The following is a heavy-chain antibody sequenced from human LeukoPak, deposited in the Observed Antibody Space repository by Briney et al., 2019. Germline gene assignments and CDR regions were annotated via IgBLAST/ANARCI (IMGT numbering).Heavy chain of an antibody. CDR2: FDPEDGET. CDR1: GYTLTELS. Sequence: ASVKVSCKVSGYTLTELSMHWVRQAPGKGLEWMGGFDPEDGETIYAQKFQGRVTMTEDTSTDTAYMELSSLRSEDTAVYYCAASSYYYDSSGYYLTSAFDYWGQGTLVTVSS. V-gene: IGHV1-24*01. J-gene: IGHJ4*02. D-gene: IGHD3-22*01. CDR3: AASSYYYDSSGYYLTSAFDY.